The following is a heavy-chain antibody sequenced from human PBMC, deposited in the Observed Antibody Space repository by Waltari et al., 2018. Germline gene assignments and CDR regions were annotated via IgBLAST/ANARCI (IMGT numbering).Heavy chain of an antibody. CDR2: IYPGDSNT. Sequence: EAQLVQSGAEVKQPGESLTISCQASGYSFPNYWIGWVRQMPGKGLEWMGIIYPGDSNTRYNPSFQGQVTISADKSISTAYLQWSSLKASDTAIYYCARQRGSSLYLYFDLWGRGTLVTVSS. CDR3: ARQRGSSLYLYFDL. J-gene: IGHJ2*01. CDR1: GYSFPNYW. V-gene: IGHV5-51*01. D-gene: IGHD3-16*01.